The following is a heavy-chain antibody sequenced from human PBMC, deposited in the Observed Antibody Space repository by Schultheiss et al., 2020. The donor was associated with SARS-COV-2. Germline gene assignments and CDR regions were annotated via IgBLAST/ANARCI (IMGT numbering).Heavy chain of an antibody. D-gene: IGHD5-18*01. CDR3: ARDPGYSYGPTFDY. CDR1: GGSISSYY. Sequence: SETLSLTCTVSGGSISSYYWSWIRQPPGKGLEWIGEINHSGSTNYNPSLKSRVTISVDTSKNQFSLKLSSVTAADTAVYYCARDPGYSYGPTFDYWGQGTLVTVSS. CDR2: INHSGST. J-gene: IGHJ4*02. V-gene: IGHV4-59*01.